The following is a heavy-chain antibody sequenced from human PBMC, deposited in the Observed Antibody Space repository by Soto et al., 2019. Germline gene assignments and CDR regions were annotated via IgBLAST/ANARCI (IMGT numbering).Heavy chain of an antibody. J-gene: IGHJ6*02. V-gene: IGHV3-21*01. CDR2: ISSGSTYI. Sequence: GVSLSLSCAASGFTFFSYSMNWVRQAPGKGLEWVSTISSGSTYIYYADSVQGRFTISRDNAKNSLYLQMNSLRAEDTAVYYCARDPRGYYYAMDVWGQGTTVTVSS. CDR1: GFTFFSYS. D-gene: IGHD3-16*01. CDR3: ARDPRGYYYAMDV.